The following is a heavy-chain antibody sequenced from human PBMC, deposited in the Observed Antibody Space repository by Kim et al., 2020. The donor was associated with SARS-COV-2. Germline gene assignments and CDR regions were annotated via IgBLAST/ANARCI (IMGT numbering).Heavy chain of an antibody. Sequence: VRGRFTISRDKAKNSLYLQMNSLRAEDTALYYGAKGSSGWTYSYYSGMDVWGQGTTVTVSS. CDR3: AKGSSGWTYSYYSGMDV. D-gene: IGHD6-19*01. V-gene: IGHV3-9*01. J-gene: IGHJ6*02.